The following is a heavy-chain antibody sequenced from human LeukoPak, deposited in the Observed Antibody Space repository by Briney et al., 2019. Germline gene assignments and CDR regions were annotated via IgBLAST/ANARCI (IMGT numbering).Heavy chain of an antibody. J-gene: IGHJ3*02. CDR3: AGAPGPKDAFDI. V-gene: IGHV1-69*05. CDR1: GGAFSSYA. Sequence: SVKVSCKASGGAFSSYAISWVRQAPGQGLERMGGIIPIFGTANYARKFQGRVTITTDESTSTAYMELSSLRSEDTAVYYCAGAPGPKDAFDIWGQGTMVTVSS. CDR2: IIPIFGTA.